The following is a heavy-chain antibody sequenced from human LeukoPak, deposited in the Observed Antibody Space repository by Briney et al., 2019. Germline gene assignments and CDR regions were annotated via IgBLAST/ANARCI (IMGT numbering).Heavy chain of an antibody. J-gene: IGHJ4*02. V-gene: IGHV6-1*01. CDR2: TYYRSKWYN. Sequence: SQTLSLTCVISGDSVSRNSSAWNWIRQSPSRGLEWLGRTYYRSKWYNDYAVSVKSRITINPDTSKNQFSLQLNSVTPEDTAVYYCARVEVTAGYYFDYWGQGTLVTVSS. D-gene: IGHD2-21*02. CDR3: ARVEVTAGYYFDY. CDR1: GDSVSRNSSA.